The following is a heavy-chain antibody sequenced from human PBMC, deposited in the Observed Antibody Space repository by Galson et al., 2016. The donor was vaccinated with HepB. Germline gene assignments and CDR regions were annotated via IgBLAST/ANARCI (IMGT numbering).Heavy chain of an antibody. CDR3: VKDKGRRGIAFAADY. J-gene: IGHJ4*02. D-gene: IGHD3-10*01. CDR1: GYNFGEYG. V-gene: IGHV3-9*01. CDR2: VNWNGDSI. Sequence: SLRLSCAGSGYNFGEYGMHWVRQVPGKGLEWVAGVNWNGDSISYADSVRGRFTISRDDAKISVPLQINSLRPEDTALYYCVKDKGRRGIAFAADYWGQGSQVTVSS.